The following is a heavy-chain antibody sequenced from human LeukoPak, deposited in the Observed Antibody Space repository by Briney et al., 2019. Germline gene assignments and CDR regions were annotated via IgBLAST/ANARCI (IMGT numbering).Heavy chain of an antibody. V-gene: IGHV3-7*01. D-gene: IGHD3/OR15-3a*01. J-gene: IGHJ4*02. Sequence: GGSLRLSCAASGFTFSAYVMHWVRQAPGRGLEWVANINQDGSDNWYVDSVKGRFTISRDNAKNSLYLQMNSLRAEDTAVYYCARVDWGSIDYWGQGTPVTVSS. CDR2: INQDGSDN. CDR3: ARVDWGSIDY. CDR1: GFTFSAYV.